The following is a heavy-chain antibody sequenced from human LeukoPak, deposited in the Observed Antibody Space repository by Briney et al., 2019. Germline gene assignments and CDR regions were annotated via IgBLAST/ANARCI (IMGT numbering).Heavy chain of an antibody. V-gene: IGHV3-30*02. D-gene: IGHD1-1*01. Sequence: GGSLRLSCAASGFTFSSYGMHWVRQAPGKGLEWVAVIWYGGSNKYYADSVKGRFTISRDNSKNTLYLQMNSLRAEDTALYYCAKEIPTYKHLDYWGQGTLVTVSS. CDR1: GFTFSSYG. J-gene: IGHJ4*02. CDR2: IWYGGSNK. CDR3: AKEIPTYKHLDY.